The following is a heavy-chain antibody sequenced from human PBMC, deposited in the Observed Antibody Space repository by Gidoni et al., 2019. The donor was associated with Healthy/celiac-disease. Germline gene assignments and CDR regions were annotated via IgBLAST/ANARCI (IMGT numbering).Heavy chain of an antibody. D-gene: IGHD6-6*01. CDR1: GYTFTSYS. V-gene: IGHV1-46*01. J-gene: IGHJ4*02. CDR2: INPSGGST. Sequence: QVQLVQSGAEVQKPGASVKVSCKASGYTFTSYSMHWVQQAPGQGLEWMGIINPSGGSTSYAQKFQGRVTMTRDTSTSTVYMELSSLRSEDTAVYYCAILARLGMDFDYWGQGTLVTVSS. CDR3: AILARLGMDFDY.